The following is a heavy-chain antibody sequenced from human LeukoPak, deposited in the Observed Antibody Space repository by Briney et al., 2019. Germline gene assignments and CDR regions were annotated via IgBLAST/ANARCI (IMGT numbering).Heavy chain of an antibody. CDR2: ISSSGSTI. CDR1: GFTFSDYY. Sequence: GGSLRLSCAASGFTFSDYYMSWIRQAPGKGLEWVSYISSSGSTIYYADSVKGRFTISRDNAKNSLHLQMNSLRAEDTAVYYCARGYCSGGSCYSGAYWGQGTLVTVSS. CDR3: ARGYCSGGSCYSGAY. D-gene: IGHD2-15*01. J-gene: IGHJ4*02. V-gene: IGHV3-11*01.